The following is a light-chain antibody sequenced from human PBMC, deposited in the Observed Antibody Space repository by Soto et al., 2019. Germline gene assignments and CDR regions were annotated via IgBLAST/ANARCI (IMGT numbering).Light chain of an antibody. V-gene: IGKV3-15*01. CDR2: DAS. CDR1: QSIRSN. Sequence: EVVMTQSPATLSVSPGETATFSCRPSQSIRSNLAWYQQKPGQAPRLLNYDASTRATGVPARFSGSGSGTEFTLTISSLQYEDSAVYYCQQYNNWPPITFGQGTRLEMK. CDR3: QQYNNWPPIT. J-gene: IGKJ5*01.